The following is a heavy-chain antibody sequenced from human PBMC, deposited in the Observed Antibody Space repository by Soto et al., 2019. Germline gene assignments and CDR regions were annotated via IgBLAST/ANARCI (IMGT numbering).Heavy chain of an antibody. D-gene: IGHD2-15*01. Sequence: KASETLSLTCTVSGGSISSGGYYWSWIRQHPGKGLEWIGYIYYSGSTYYNPSFESRVTISVDTSKNQFSLKLSSVTAADTAVYYCARGRIVLVVASKYFDYWGQGTLVTVSS. V-gene: IGHV4-31*03. J-gene: IGHJ4*02. CDR1: GGSISSGGYY. CDR2: IYYSGST. CDR3: ARGRIVLVVASKYFDY.